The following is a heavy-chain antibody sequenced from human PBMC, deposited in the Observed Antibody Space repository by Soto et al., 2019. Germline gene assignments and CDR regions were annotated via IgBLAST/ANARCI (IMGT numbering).Heavy chain of an antibody. CDR1: GGPFSSYA. D-gene: IGHD3-22*01. J-gene: IGHJ4*02. CDR3: ARSPTYYYDSSGYYYFDY. V-gene: IGHV1-69*06. Sequence: SVKVCCKASGGPFSSYAMSFVRQAPGHGLEWMGGIIPIFGTANYAQKFQGRVTITADKSTSTAYMELSRLRSEDTAVYYCARSPTYYYDSSGYYYFDYWGQGTLVTVSS. CDR2: IIPIFGTA.